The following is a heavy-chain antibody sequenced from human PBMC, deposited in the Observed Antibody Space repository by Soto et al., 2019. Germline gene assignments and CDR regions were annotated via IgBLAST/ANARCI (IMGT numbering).Heavy chain of an antibody. CDR3: ARGAGIWFGELTYGMDV. CDR1: GYTFTSYD. V-gene: IGHV1-8*01. Sequence: ALVKVSCKASGYTFTSYDINWVRQATGQGLEWMGWMNPNSGNTGYAQKFQGRVTMTRNTSISTAYMELSSLRSEDTAVYYCARGAGIWFGELTYGMDVWGQGTTVTVSS. D-gene: IGHD3-10*01. J-gene: IGHJ6*02. CDR2: MNPNSGNT.